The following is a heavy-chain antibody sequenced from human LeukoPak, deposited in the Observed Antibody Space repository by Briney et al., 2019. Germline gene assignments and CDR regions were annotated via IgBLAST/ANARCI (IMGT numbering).Heavy chain of an antibody. V-gene: IGHV3-23*01. CDR1: GFTFSSYG. J-gene: IGHJ4*02. CDR3: AKDRITMVRGVVYFDY. D-gene: IGHD3-10*01. Sequence: GGSLRLSCAASGFTFSSYGMSWVRQAPGKGLEWVSAISGSGGSTYYADSVKGRFTISRDNSKNTLYLQMNSLRAEDTAVYYCAKDRITMVRGVVYFDYWGQGTLVTVSS. CDR2: ISGSGGST.